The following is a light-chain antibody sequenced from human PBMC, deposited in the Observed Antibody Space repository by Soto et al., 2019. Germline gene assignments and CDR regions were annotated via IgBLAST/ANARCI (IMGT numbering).Light chain of an antibody. V-gene: IGLV2-14*01. CDR1: SSDIGGYNF. CDR3: TSYRTVSTYV. Sequence: QSALTQPASVSGSPGQSITIACTGTSSDIGGYNFVSWYQQHPGKAPKLLIYDVGNRPSGVSNRFSGSKSGNTASLTSSGLQAEDEAHYYCTSYRTVSTYVFGTGTKLTVL. J-gene: IGLJ1*01. CDR2: DVG.